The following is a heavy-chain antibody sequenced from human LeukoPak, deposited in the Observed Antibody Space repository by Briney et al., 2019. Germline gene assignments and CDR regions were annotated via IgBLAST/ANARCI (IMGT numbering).Heavy chain of an antibody. CDR2: IYHRGSA. V-gene: IGHV4-30-2*01. CDR1: GVSISSGGYS. J-gene: IGHJ5*02. Sequence: NASQTLSLTCAVSGVSISSGGYSWSWIRQPPGKGLEWIGYIYHRGSAYYNPSLKSRVTLSVDRSKNQVSLKLSSGTAADTAVYYCARGSPFDPWGQGTLVTVSS. CDR3: ARGSPFDP.